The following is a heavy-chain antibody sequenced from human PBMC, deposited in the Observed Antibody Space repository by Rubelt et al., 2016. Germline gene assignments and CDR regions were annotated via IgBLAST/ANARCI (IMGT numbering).Heavy chain of an antibody. Sequence: QVQLQESGPGLLKPSETLSLTCAVYGGSFSGYYWSWIRQPPGKGLEWIGEINHSGSTNYNPPLKSRANISVDTSKNHISLKLRCVTAADTSVYYCASSTVTNRYWYFDLWGRGTLVTVSS. CDR3: ASSTVTNRYWYFDL. D-gene: IGHD4-17*01. CDR1: GGSFSGYY. CDR2: INHSGST. J-gene: IGHJ2*01. V-gene: IGHV4-34*01.